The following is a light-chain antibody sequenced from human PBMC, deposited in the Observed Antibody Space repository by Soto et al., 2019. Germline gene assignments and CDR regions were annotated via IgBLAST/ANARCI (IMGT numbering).Light chain of an antibody. CDR2: RTS. Sequence: EIVMTQSPATLSVSPGERATLSCRASQSVSSNLAWYQQTPGQAPSLLIYRTSTRASGLPARFSGGGSGTEFPLTISSRQSEDFAVYYCQQYSNWPWTFGPGTEVEIK. CDR1: QSVSSN. CDR3: QQYSNWPWT. V-gene: IGKV3-15*01. J-gene: IGKJ1*01.